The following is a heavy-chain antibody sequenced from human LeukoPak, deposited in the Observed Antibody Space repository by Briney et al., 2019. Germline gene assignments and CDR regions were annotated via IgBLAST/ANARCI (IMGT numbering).Heavy chain of an antibody. D-gene: IGHD2-2*01. Sequence: ASVKVSCKASGYTFTNYGITWIREAPGQGPEWLGWISGYNANAHYAQNVQGRVTLTTNTSTNTAYMELRGLTSDDTAMYYCARVGRGCSSIRCYWEDWFDPWGQGTLVIVSS. V-gene: IGHV1-18*01. J-gene: IGHJ5*02. CDR3: ARVGRGCSSIRCYWEDWFDP. CDR2: ISGYNANA. CDR1: GYTFTNYG.